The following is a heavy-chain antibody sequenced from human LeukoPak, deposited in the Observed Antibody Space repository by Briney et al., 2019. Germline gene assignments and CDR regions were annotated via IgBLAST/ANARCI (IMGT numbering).Heavy chain of an antibody. CDR3: ATLGRAAGNAFDI. CDR1: GDSISFHF. J-gene: IGHJ3*02. Sequence: SETLSLTCSVSGDSISFHFWSWIRQPPGKGLEWIGQTYYGGSTDYNPSLASRVTVSADTSKNQFSLKLSSVTAADTAVYYCATLGRAAGNAFDIWGQGTVVIVSS. V-gene: IGHV4-59*11. CDR2: TYYGGST. D-gene: IGHD1-26*01.